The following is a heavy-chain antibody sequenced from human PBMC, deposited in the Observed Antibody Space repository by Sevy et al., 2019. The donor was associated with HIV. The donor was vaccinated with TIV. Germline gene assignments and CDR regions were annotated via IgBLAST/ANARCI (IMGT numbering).Heavy chain of an antibody. CDR2: IRSKAYGGTT. V-gene: IGHV3-49*03. CDR3: TRGISSSSWYIVMGYYYYGMDV. D-gene: IGHD6-13*01. CDR1: GFTFGDYA. J-gene: IGHJ6*02. Sequence: GGSLRLSCTASGFTFGDYAMRWFRQAPGKGLEWVGFIRSKAYGGTTKYAASVKGRFTISRDDSKSIAYLQMNSLKTEDTAVYYCTRGISSSSWYIVMGYYYYGMDVWGQGTTVTVSS.